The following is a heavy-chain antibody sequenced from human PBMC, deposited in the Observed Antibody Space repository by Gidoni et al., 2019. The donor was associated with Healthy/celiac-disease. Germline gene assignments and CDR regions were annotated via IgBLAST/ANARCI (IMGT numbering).Heavy chain of an antibody. CDR1: GFTFSNYA. J-gene: IGHJ6*02. V-gene: IGHV3-23*01. Sequence: EVQLLESGGGLVQPGGSLRLSCAASGFTFSNYAMSWVRQAPGKGLEWVSAISGSGGSTYYADSVKGRFTISRDNSKNTLYLQMNSLRAEDTAVYYCAKCVWSGYTYYYYGMDVWGQGTTVTVSS. CDR2: ISGSGGST. CDR3: AKCVWSGYTYYYYGMDV. D-gene: IGHD3-3*01.